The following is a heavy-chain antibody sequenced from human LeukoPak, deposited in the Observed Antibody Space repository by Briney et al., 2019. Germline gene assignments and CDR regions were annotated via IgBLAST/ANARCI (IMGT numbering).Heavy chain of an antibody. J-gene: IGHJ4*02. CDR1: GFTFSDHW. CDR2: MNSDGTTT. D-gene: IGHD6-19*01. CDR3: ARAGWYRFDY. V-gene: IGHV3-74*01. Sequence: GGSLRLSCAASGFTFSDHWMHWVRQVLGKGLLWVARMNSDGTTTNYADSVKGRFTISRDNAENTLFLQMNSLGADDTAVYYCARAGWYRFDYWGQGTLVTVSS.